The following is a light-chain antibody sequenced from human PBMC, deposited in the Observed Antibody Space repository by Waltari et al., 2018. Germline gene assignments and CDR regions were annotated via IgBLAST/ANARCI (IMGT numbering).Light chain of an antibody. CDR3: QSYDRSLSGWV. Sequence: QSVLTQPPSVSGAPGQRVTISCTGSSSNIGAGYDVHWYQQLPGTVPKLLIDGNNPRPSWLPYRFSGSKSGTSASLAITVLQAGYEGDYYCQSYDRSLSGWVFGGGTKLTVL. J-gene: IGLJ3*02. CDR2: GNN. V-gene: IGLV1-40*01. CDR1: SSNIGAGYD.